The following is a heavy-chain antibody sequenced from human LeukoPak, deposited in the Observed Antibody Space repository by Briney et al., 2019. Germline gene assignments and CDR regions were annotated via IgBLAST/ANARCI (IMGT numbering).Heavy chain of an antibody. Sequence: PSETLSLTCTVSGGSISSSSYYWGWIRQSPGKGLEWIGSIYYSGSTYYNPSLKSRVTISVDTSKNQFSLKLSSATAADTAVYYCARQGITIFGPFDPWGQGTLVTVSS. J-gene: IGHJ5*02. D-gene: IGHD3-3*01. CDR3: ARQGITIFGPFDP. CDR1: GGSISSSSYY. V-gene: IGHV4-39*01. CDR2: IYYSGST.